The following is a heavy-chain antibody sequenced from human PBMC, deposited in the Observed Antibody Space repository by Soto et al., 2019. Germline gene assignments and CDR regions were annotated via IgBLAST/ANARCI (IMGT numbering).Heavy chain of an antibody. Sequence: PGGSLRLSCAASGFTFRSFTMNWVRQAPGKGLEWVSTISSNSAYIYYTDALRGRFIISRDNAKNSLHLQMNSRRAEDTAVYYCTRDASRDSSARGWFDPWGPGTLVTVSS. D-gene: IGHD6-13*01. CDR2: ISSNSAYI. CDR1: GFTFRSFT. V-gene: IGHV3-21*01. CDR3: TRDASRDSSARGWFDP. J-gene: IGHJ5*02.